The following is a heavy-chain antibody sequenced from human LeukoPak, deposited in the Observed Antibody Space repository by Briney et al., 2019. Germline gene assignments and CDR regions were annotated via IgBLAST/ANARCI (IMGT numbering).Heavy chain of an antibody. CDR3: ARDYYDSSGTQDY. V-gene: IGHV3-53*05. Sequence: GGSLRLSCAASGLTVSNNYMSWVRQAPGKGLEWVSVIYSGGNTYYADSVKGRFTISRDNSKNTLYLQMNSLRAEDTAVYYCARDYYDSSGTQDYWGQGTLVTVSS. CDR1: GLTVSNNY. CDR2: IYSGGNT. J-gene: IGHJ4*02. D-gene: IGHD3-22*01.